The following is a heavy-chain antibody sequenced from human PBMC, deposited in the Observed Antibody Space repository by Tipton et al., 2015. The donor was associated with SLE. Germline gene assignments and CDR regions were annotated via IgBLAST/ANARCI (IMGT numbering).Heavy chain of an antibody. CDR3: ARFHVKSYYEFDC. CDR1: GVSIRIHS. J-gene: IGHJ4*02. D-gene: IGHD3-10*01. CDR2: MYNNERT. Sequence: TLSLTCTVSGVSIRIHSWSWIRQSPGKGLEWIGYMYNNERTKYNLSLASRVTMSVETSKNQFTLRLTSVTAADTAVYYCARFHVKSYYEFDCWGQGTLVTVSS. V-gene: IGHV4-59*11.